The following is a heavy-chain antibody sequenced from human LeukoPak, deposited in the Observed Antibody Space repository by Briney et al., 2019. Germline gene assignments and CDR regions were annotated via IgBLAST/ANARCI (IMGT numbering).Heavy chain of an antibody. CDR1: GGTFSSYA. J-gene: IGHJ5*02. V-gene: IGHV1-69*04. Sequence: ASVKVSCKASGGTFSSYAISWVRQAPGQGLEWMGRIIPILGIANYAQKFQGRVTITADKSTSTAYMELSSLRSEDTAVYYCAREFYSLGWFDPWGQGALVTVSS. CDR2: IIPILGIA. D-gene: IGHD4-11*01. CDR3: AREFYSLGWFDP.